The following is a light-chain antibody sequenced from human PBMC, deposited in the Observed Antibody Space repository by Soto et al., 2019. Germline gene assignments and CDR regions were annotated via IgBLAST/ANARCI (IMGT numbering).Light chain of an antibody. V-gene: IGKV1-5*03. CDR3: QQYNSYSYT. CDR1: QSISSW. Sequence: DIQMTQSPSTLSASVGDRVTITCRASQSISSWLAWYQQKPGKAPKLLIYKASSLESGVPSRFSGCGSGTELTLTISSLQPDDFATYYCQQYNSYSYTFGQGTKLEIK. CDR2: KAS. J-gene: IGKJ2*01.